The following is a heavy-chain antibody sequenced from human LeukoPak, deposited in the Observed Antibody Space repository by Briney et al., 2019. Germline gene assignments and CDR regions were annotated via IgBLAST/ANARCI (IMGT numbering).Heavy chain of an antibody. Sequence: GGSLRLSCAASGFTFSSYSMNWVRQAPGKGLEWVSYISSSSSTIYYADSVKGRFTISRDNAKNSLYLQMNSLRAEDTAVYYCARCRITMVRGVMPACYFDYWGQGTLVTVSS. CDR1: GFTFSSYS. J-gene: IGHJ4*02. CDR2: ISSSSSTI. CDR3: ARCRITMVRGVMPACYFDY. V-gene: IGHV3-48*01. D-gene: IGHD3-10*01.